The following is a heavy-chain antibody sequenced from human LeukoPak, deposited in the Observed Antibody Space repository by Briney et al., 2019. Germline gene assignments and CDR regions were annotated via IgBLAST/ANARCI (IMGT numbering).Heavy chain of an antibody. J-gene: IGHJ4*02. V-gene: IGHV1-69*13. CDR1: GGTFSSYA. CDR2: IIPIFGTA. D-gene: IGHD3-10*01. Sequence: SVKVSCKASGGTFSSYAISWVRQAPGQGLEWMGGIIPIFGTANYAQKFQGRVTITADESTSTAYMELSSLRSEDTAVYHCARGGYYGSGSYYALDYWGQGTLVTVSS. CDR3: ARGGYYGSGSYYALDY.